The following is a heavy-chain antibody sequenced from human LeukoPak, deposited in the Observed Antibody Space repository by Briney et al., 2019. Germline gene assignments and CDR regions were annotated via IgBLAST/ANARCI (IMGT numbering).Heavy chain of an antibody. J-gene: IGHJ3*02. Sequence: SETLSLTCTVSGGSISSYYWSWIRQPPGKGLEWIGYIYYSGSTNYNPSFKSRVTISVDTSKNQFSLKLSSVTAADTAVYYCAREPNYYDSSGYYYVGAFDIWGQGTMVTVSS. CDR3: AREPNYYDSSGYYYVGAFDI. D-gene: IGHD3-22*01. CDR1: GGSISSYY. CDR2: IYYSGST. V-gene: IGHV4-59*01.